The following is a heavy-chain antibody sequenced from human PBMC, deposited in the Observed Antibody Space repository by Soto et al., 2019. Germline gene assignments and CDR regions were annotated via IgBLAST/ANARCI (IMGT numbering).Heavy chain of an antibody. V-gene: IGHV3-30*18. D-gene: IGHD1-26*01. CDR1: GFTFRSFG. Sequence: GSLRLSCAASGFTFRSFGMHWIRQAPGKGLEWVALISYDGTNKYYADSVRGRFTISRDNSKNTLYLEMNTLRVEDTAVYYCAKVLPATGIEGGGDAFDIWGQGTMVTVSS. J-gene: IGHJ3*02. CDR2: ISYDGTNK. CDR3: AKVLPATGIEGGGDAFDI.